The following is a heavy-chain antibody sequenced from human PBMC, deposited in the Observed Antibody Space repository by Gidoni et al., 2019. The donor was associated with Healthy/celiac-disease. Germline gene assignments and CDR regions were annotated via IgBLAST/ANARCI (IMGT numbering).Heavy chain of an antibody. CDR1: GFTFSSYA. CDR2: ISYDGSNK. V-gene: IGHV3-30*04. D-gene: IGHD2-2*02. J-gene: IGHJ4*02. Sequence: QVQLVESGGGVVQPGRSLRLSCAASGFTFSSYAMHWVRQAPGKGLEWVAVISYDGSNKYYADSVKGRFTISRDNSKNTLYLQMNSLRAEDTAVYYCARDFVAGYCSSTSCYTDPVGAFDYWGQGTLVTVSS. CDR3: ARDFVAGYCSSTSCYTDPVGAFDY.